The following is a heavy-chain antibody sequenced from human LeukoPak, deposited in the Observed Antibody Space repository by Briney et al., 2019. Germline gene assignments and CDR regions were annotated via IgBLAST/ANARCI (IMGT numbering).Heavy chain of an antibody. CDR3: ATERRRDYGSGSYRFFDY. J-gene: IGHJ4*02. CDR2: VFHTGST. CDR1: GGSIDTYY. Sequence: PSETLSLTCTVSGGSIDTYYWNWIRQPPGKGLEWIGYVFHTGSTNYNPSLKSRVTISVDTSKNQFSLKLSSVTAADTAVYYCATERRRDYGSGSYRFFDYWGQGTLVTVSS. V-gene: IGHV4-59*01. D-gene: IGHD3-10*01.